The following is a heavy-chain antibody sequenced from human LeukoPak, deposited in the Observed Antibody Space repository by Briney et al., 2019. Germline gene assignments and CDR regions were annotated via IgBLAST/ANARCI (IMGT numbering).Heavy chain of an antibody. V-gene: IGHV3-23*01. CDR1: GFTFSSYA. CDR2: ISGSGGST. D-gene: IGHD4-17*01. J-gene: IGHJ4*02. Sequence: GGSLRLSCAASGFTFSSYAMSWVRQAPGKGLEWVSAISGSGGSTYYADSVKGRFTISRDNSNNTLYLQMNSLRPEGTAMYYCAKDGGYGDYVGWFDYWGQGTLVTVSS. CDR3: AKDGGYGDYVGWFDY.